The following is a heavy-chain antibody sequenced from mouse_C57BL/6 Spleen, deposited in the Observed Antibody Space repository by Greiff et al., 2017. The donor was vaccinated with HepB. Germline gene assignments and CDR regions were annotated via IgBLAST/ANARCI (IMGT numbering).Heavy chain of an antibody. D-gene: IGHD1-1*01. CDR1: GFTFSDYG. J-gene: IGHJ3*01. V-gene: IGHV5-17*01. Sequence: EVQLVESGGGLVKPGGSLKLSCAASGFTFSDYGMHWVRQAPEKGLEWVAYISSGSSTIYYADTVKGRFTISRDNAKNTLFLQMTSLRSEDTAMYYGARGGGSSSPWFAYWGQGTLVTVSA. CDR3: ARGGGSSSPWFAY. CDR2: ISSGSSTI.